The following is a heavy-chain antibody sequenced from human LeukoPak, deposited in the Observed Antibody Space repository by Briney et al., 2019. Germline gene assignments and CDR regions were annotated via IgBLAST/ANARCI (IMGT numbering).Heavy chain of an antibody. CDR1: GGSISSYY. V-gene: IGHV4-39*01. CDR3: ARGFAVAGRYDY. J-gene: IGHJ4*02. D-gene: IGHD6-19*01. CDR2: IYHSGST. Sequence: SETLSLTCNVSGGSISSYYWAWIRQPPGKGLDWIGTIYHSGSTFYNPSLKSRLTISVDTSKNQFSLKLRSVTAADTALYYCARGFAVAGRYDYWGQGTLVTVSS.